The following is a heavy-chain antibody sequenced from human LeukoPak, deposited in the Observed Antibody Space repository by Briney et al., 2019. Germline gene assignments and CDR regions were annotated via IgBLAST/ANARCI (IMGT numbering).Heavy chain of an antibody. CDR2: ISGSGGTT. D-gene: IGHD3-22*01. CDR3: AKGRDSSGRQYFQH. CDR1: GFTFSSYA. J-gene: IGHJ1*01. V-gene: IGHV3-23*01. Sequence: PGGSLRLSCAASGFTFSSYAMSWVRQAPGKRLEWVSAISGSGGTTYYADSVKGRFTISRDNSKNTLDLQMNSLRAEDTAVYFCAKGRDSSGRQYFQHWGQGTLVTVSS.